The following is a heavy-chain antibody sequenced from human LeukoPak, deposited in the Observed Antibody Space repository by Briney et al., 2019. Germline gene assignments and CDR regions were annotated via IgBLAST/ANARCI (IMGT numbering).Heavy chain of an antibody. J-gene: IGHJ6*03. D-gene: IGHD6-6*01. CDR2: ISGSGGST. CDR1: GFTFSSYA. V-gene: IGHV3-23*01. CDR3: AKVVPPGRQRTYYYYMDV. Sequence: GGSLRLSCAASGFTFSSYAMSWVRQAPGKGLEWVSAISGSGGSTYYADSVKGRFTISRDNSKNTLYLQMNSLRAEDTAVYYCAKVVPPGRQRTYYYYMDVWGKGTTVTVSS.